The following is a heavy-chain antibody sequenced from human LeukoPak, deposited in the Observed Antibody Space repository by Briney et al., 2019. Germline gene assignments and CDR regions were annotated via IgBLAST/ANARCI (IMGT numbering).Heavy chain of an antibody. CDR2: IRTDGGEK. CDR1: GLTFSDAW. CDR3: ARIGYCTSWANFDY. Sequence: PGGSLRLCCVLSGLTFSDAWMSWVRQAPGKGLEWVASIRTDGGEKYHADSVQGRFSISRDNSKNTLYLQMDSLRAEVTALYYCARIGYCTSWANFDYWGRGTLVTVSS. D-gene: IGHD6-13*01. V-gene: IGHV3-7*01. J-gene: IGHJ4*02.